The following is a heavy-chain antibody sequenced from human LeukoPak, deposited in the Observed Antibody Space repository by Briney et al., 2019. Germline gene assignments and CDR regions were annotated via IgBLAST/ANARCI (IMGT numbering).Heavy chain of an antibody. Sequence: SETLSLTCTVSGGSISSSSYYWGWLRQPPGKGLEWIGSIYYSGSTYYNPSLKSRVTISVDTSKNQFSLKLSSVTAADTAVYYCARRLGYSYGYDYWGQGTLVTVSS. CDR1: GGSISSSSYY. D-gene: IGHD5-18*01. J-gene: IGHJ4*02. CDR2: IYYSGST. V-gene: IGHV4-39*01. CDR3: ARRLGYSYGYDY.